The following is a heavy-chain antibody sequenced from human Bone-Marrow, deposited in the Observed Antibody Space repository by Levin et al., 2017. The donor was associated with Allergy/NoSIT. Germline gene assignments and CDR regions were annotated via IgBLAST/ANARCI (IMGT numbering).Heavy chain of an antibody. CDR3: ARVRFLEWLSHPDNTYYYYYMDV. V-gene: IGHV1-18*01. CDR2: ISAYNGNT. Sequence: ASVKVSCKASGYTFTSYGISWVRQAPGQGLEWMGWISAYNGNTNYAQKLQGRVTMTTDTSTTTAYMELRSLRSDDTAVYYCARVRFLEWLSHPDNTYYYYYMDVWGKGTTVTVSS. D-gene: IGHD3-3*01. CDR1: GYTFTSYG. J-gene: IGHJ6*03.